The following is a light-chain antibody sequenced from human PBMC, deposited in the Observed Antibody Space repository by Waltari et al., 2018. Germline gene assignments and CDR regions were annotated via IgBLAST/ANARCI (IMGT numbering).Light chain of an antibody. CDR2: KTS. Sequence: DIQMTQSPSTLSASVGDRVTITCRASQSINNWLAWYHQKPGKAPKLLIYKTSTLESGVPSSFSGSGYGTEFTLTISSLQPDDFATYYCQQYNDNSTWTFGQGTKVEVK. V-gene: IGKV1-5*03. CDR3: QQYNDNSTWT. CDR1: QSINNW. J-gene: IGKJ1*01.